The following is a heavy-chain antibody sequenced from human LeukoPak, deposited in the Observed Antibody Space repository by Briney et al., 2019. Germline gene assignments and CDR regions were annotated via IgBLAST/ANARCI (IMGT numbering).Heavy chain of an antibody. J-gene: IGHJ4*02. Sequence: ATVNVSCKASGYTFTSYGISWVRQAPGQGLEWMGWISAYNGNTNYAQKLQGRVTMTTDTSTSTAYMELRSLRSDDTAVYYCARAVGGLRFLEWFFDYWGRGTLVTVSS. CDR1: GYTFTSYG. V-gene: IGHV1-18*01. CDR3: ARAVGGLRFLEWFFDY. CDR2: ISAYNGNT. D-gene: IGHD3-3*01.